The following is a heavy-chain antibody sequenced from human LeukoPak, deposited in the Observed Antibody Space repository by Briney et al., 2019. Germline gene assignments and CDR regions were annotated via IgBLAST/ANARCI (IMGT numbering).Heavy chain of an antibody. V-gene: IGHV3-23*01. D-gene: IGHD3-22*01. CDR1: GFSFSSDA. CDR3: AKESFYYDTTGYKAYYFDY. J-gene: IGHJ4*02. Sequence: GGSLRLSCAASGFSFSSDAMSWVRQSPGKGLEWVSAISGRGVNIYNADSVKGRFTISRDISRTTLYLQMNSLRAEDTAVYYCAKESFYYDTTGYKAYYFDYWGQGTLVTVSS. CDR2: ISGRGVNI.